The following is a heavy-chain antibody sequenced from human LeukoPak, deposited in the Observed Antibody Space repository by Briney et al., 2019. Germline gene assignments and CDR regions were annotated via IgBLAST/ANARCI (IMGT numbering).Heavy chain of an antibody. Sequence: GRSLRLSCAASGFTFVSYAMSWVRQAPGKGLEWVSAISGSGSSTYYADIVKGRFTISRDKSKNTLYLQMNSLRAEDTAIYYCAKLGGFNDNWGQGTLVTVSS. J-gene: IGHJ4*02. CDR1: GFTFVSYA. D-gene: IGHD5-24*01. CDR3: AKLGGFNDN. CDR2: ISGSGSST. V-gene: IGHV3-23*01.